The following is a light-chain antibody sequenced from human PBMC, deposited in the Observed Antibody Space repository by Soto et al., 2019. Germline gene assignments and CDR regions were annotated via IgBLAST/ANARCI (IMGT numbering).Light chain of an antibody. J-gene: IGKJ4*01. CDR3: QRYGTSPALT. V-gene: IGKV3-20*01. Sequence: EIVLTQSPDTLSFAPGDRVTLSCRASKSLSSTYLAWYQHKPGQAPRLLIYGGSSRATGIPDRFSGSGSGTDFTLTISRLEPDDFAGYYCQRYGTSPALTFGGGTKVEI. CDR2: GGS. CDR1: KSLSSTY.